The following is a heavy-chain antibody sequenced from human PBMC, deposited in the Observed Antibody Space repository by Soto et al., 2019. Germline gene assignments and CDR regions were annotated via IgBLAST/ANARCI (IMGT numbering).Heavy chain of an antibody. V-gene: IGHV1-69*12. CDR2: IIPIFGTA. D-gene: IGHD3-22*01. CDR1: GGTFSSYA. Sequence: QVQLVQSGAEVKKPGSSVKVSCKASGGTFSSYAISWVRQAPGQGLEWMGGIIPIFGTANYAQKFQGRVTITADESTSTAYMELSSLRSEDTAVYYCARMYYYDSSGYWYNWCDPWGQGTLVTVSS. CDR3: ARMYYYDSSGYWYNWCDP. J-gene: IGHJ5*02.